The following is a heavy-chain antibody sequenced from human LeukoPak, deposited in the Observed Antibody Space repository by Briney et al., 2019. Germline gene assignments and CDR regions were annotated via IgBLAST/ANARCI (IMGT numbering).Heavy chain of an antibody. Sequence: SLSVSCTPSGGTFTTYAISWVRQARGQGLEWMGGMIPIFGTANYAQKFPGRVTITADESTSTAYMELSSLRSEDTAVYYCAREMGQQLEIGAFDIWGQGTMVTVSS. CDR1: GGTFTTYA. J-gene: IGHJ3*02. D-gene: IGHD6-13*01. CDR3: AREMGQQLEIGAFDI. CDR2: MIPIFGTA. V-gene: IGHV1-69*13.